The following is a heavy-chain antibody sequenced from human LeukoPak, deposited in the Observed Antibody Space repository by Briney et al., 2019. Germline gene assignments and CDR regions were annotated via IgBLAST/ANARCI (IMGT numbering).Heavy chain of an antibody. CDR1: GYTFTSYY. CDR3: ARDKGRELE. Sequence: ASVKVSCKASGYTFTSYYMHWVRQAPGQGLEWMGIINPSGGSTSYAQKSQGRVTTTADESTSTAYMELSSLRSKDTAVYYCARDKGRELEWGQGTMVTVSS. V-gene: IGHV1-46*01. CDR2: INPSGGST. D-gene: IGHD1-26*01. J-gene: IGHJ3*01.